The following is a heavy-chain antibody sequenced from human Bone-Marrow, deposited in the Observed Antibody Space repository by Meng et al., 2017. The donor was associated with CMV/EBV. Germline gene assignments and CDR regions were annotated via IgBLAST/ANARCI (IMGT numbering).Heavy chain of an antibody. D-gene: IGHD3-3*01. CDR3: ARSSLLRFLEWFDY. CDR2: ISAYNGNT. Sequence: APVKVSCKASGYTFTSYGISWVRQAPGQGLEWMGWISAYNGNTNYAQKLQGRVTMTTDTSTSTAYMELRSLRSDDTAVYYCARSSLLRFLEWFDYWGQGKLVTVSS. J-gene: IGHJ5*01. V-gene: IGHV1-18*01. CDR1: GYTFTSYG.